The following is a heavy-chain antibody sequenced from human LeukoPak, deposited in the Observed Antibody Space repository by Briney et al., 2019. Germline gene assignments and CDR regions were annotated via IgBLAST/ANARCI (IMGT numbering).Heavy chain of an antibody. CDR3: ARRPPPGIAAAGPDFDY. V-gene: IGHV4-4*02. D-gene: IGHD6-13*01. CDR1: GFTFSNYG. J-gene: IGHJ4*02. Sequence: GSLRLSCAASGFTFSNYGMHWVRQPPGKGLEWIGEIYHSGSTNYNPSLKSRVTISVDKSKNQFSLKLSSVTAADTAVYYCARRPPPGIAAAGPDFDYWGQGTLVTVSS. CDR2: IYHSGST.